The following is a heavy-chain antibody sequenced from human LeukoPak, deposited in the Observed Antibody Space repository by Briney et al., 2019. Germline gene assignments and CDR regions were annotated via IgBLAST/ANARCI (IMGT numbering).Heavy chain of an antibody. J-gene: IGHJ6*02. V-gene: IGHV4-39*01. CDR1: GGSISSSSYY. Sequence: SETLSLSCTVSGGSISSSSYYWGWFRQPPGKGLERIGSIYYSGCTYYNPPLKSRVTISVDTSKNQFSLKLSSVTAADTAVYYCASQYYYGSGSYGWSYGMDVWGQGTTVTVSS. CDR2: IYYSGCT. D-gene: IGHD3-10*01. CDR3: ASQYYYGSGSYGWSYGMDV.